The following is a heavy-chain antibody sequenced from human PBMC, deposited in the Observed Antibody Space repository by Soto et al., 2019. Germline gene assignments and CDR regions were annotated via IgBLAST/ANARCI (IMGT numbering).Heavy chain of an antibody. J-gene: IGHJ6*02. CDR2: IYTGGST. CDR3: ARWYNWNYGGMDV. CDR1: GFTVSSNY. D-gene: IGHD1-20*01. Sequence: HPGGSLRLSCAASGFTVSSNYMSWVRQAPGKGLEWVSVIYTGGSTYYADSGKDRFTISRDNAKNTLYLQMNSLRAEDTAVYYCARWYNWNYGGMDVWGQGTTVTVSS. V-gene: IGHV3-66*01.